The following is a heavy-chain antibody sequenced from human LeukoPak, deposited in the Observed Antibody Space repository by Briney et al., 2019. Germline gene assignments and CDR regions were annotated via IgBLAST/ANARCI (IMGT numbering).Heavy chain of an antibody. CDR2: IYYSGST. J-gene: IGHJ4*02. CDR1: GGSISGYY. D-gene: IGHD3-22*01. V-gene: IGHV4-59*01. CDR3: ARGVSYYYDSSGSYYFDY. Sequence: SETLSLTCTVSGGSISGYYWSWIRQPPGKGLEWIGYIYYSGSTNYNPSLKSRVTISIDTSKNQFSLKLSSVTAADTAVYYCARGVSYYYDSSGSYYFDYWGQGTLVTVSS.